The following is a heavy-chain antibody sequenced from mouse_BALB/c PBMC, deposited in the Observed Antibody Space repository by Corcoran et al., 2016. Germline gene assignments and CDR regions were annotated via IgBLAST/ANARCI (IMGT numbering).Heavy chain of an antibody. Sequence: IQLVQSGPELKKPGETVKISCKASGYTFTNYGMNWVKQAPGKGLKWMGWINTYTGEPTYADDFKGRFAFSLETSASTAYLQINNLKNEDTATYFCARRTTAWYFDVWGAGTTVTVSS. J-gene: IGHJ1*01. CDR2: INTYTGEP. D-gene: IGHD1-2*01. V-gene: IGHV9-3-1*01. CDR1: GYTFTNYG. CDR3: ARRTTAWYFDV.